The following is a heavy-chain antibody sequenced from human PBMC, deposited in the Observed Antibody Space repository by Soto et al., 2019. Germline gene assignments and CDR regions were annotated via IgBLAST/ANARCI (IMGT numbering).Heavy chain of an antibody. D-gene: IGHD2-21*01. V-gene: IGHV3-9*01. CDR3: AKATGVSPQGPNFDC. Sequence: EVQLVESGGGLVQPGRSLRLSCAASGFTFDDYAMHWVRQAPGKGLEWVSGISWNSGSIGYADSVKGRFTISGDNAKNSLNLQMTSLRAEDTALYYCAKATGVSPQGPNFDCWGQGTLVTDSS. CDR1: GFTFDDYA. J-gene: IGHJ4*02. CDR2: ISWNSGSI.